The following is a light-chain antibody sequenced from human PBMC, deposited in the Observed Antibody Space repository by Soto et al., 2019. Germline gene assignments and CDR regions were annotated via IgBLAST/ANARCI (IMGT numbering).Light chain of an antibody. V-gene: IGKV3-20*01. CDR2: GAS. Sequence: EIVLTQSPGTLSLFPGEIATLSCRASQTVSTTYLAWYQQKPGQAPRLLIYGASSRATGIPDRFSGSGSGTDFTLTISRLEPEDFAVYYCQQYSGSPLTFGGGTKVDIK. CDR1: QTVSTTY. CDR3: QQYSGSPLT. J-gene: IGKJ4*01.